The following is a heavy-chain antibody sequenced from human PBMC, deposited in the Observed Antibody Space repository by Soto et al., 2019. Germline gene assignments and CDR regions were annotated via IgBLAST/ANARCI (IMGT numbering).Heavy chain of an antibody. CDR2: IAYDGNTQ. Sequence: ESGGGVVQPGRSLRLSCAASGFIFSGYAMHWVRQAPGKGLEWVAVIAYDGNTQYYADSVKGRFTVSRDNSNNMLYVQMNNLSDEDTAMYYCAKERNAYEINYWGQGTPVTVS. J-gene: IGHJ4*02. CDR3: AKERNAYEINY. V-gene: IGHV3-30-3*01. CDR1: GFIFSGYA. D-gene: IGHD3-9*01.